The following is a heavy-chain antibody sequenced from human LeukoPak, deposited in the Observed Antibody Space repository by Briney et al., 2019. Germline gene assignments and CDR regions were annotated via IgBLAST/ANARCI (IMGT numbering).Heavy chain of an antibody. CDR2: ISGSGTAT. CDR1: GFTFSSFA. CDR3: AKDYYSSNTLGDLGYYGMDV. J-gene: IGHJ6*02. D-gene: IGHD6-13*01. Sequence: GGSLRLSCAASGFTSGFTFSSFAMSWVRQAPGKGLEWVSAISGSGTATHYAASVRGRFTVSRDNSKNTLYLQMNSLRAEDTAVYYCAKDYYSSNTLGDLGYYGMDVWGQGTTVTVSS. V-gene: IGHV3-23*01.